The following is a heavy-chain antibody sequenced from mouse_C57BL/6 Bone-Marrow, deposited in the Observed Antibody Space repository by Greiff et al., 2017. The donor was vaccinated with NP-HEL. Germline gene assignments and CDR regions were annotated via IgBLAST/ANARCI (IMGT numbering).Heavy chain of an antibody. CDR1: GFTFSSYA. CDR3: AREDYSNPY. Sequence: EVQLQESGGGLVKPGGSLKLSCAASGFTFSSYAMSWVRQTPEKRLEWVATISDGGSYTYYPDNVKGRFTISRDNAKNNLYLQMSHLKSEDTAMYYCAREDYSNPYWGQGTTLTVSS. D-gene: IGHD2-5*01. CDR2: ISDGGSYT. V-gene: IGHV5-4*01. J-gene: IGHJ2*01.